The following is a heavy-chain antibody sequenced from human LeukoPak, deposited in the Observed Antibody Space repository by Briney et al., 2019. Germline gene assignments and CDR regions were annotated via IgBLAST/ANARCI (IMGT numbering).Heavy chain of an antibody. D-gene: IGHD3-22*01. J-gene: IGHJ3*02. Sequence: GGSLRLSCAASGFTFSSYEMNWVRQAPGKGLEWVSYISSSGDTIHYADSVKGRFTISRDNAKNSLYLQMNSLRAEDTALYYCATGSYYYDSSGYYYGYDAFNIWGQGTMVTVSS. CDR3: ATGSYYYDSSGYYYGYDAFNI. V-gene: IGHV3-48*03. CDR2: ISSSGDTI. CDR1: GFTFSSYE.